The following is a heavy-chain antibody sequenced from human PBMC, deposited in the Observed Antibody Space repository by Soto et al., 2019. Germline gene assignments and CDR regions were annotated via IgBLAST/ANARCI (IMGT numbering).Heavy chain of an antibody. D-gene: IGHD1-26*01. CDR2: ISGSGGNT. V-gene: IGHV3-23*01. J-gene: IGHJ5*02. CDR3: AGAEWELTEGWFDP. Sequence: EVQLLESGGGLVQPGGSLRLSCAASGFTFSSYAMSWVRQAPGKGLEWVSAISGSGGNTYYPDSVKGRFTISRDNSKNTLYLQMNSLRAEDTAVYYCAGAEWELTEGWFDPWGQGTLVTVSS. CDR1: GFTFSSYA.